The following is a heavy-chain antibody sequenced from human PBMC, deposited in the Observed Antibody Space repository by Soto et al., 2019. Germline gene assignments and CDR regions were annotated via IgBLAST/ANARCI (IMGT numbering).Heavy chain of an antibody. Sequence: GGYLRLSCAASGFTFRNYAMNWVRQSPGKRLEWVSGISVSGGSTYYADSVKGRFTVSRDNSKNTVFLQMNSLRAEDTAVYFCAKGMYYYDSSGYRLFHYLGQGTLVTVSS. D-gene: IGHD3-22*01. CDR3: AKGMYYYDSSGYRLFHY. J-gene: IGHJ4*02. CDR1: GFTFRNYA. CDR2: ISVSGGST. V-gene: IGHV3-23*01.